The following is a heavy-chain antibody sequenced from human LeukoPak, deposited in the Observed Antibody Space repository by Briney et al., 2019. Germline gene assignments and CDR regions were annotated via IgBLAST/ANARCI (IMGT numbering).Heavy chain of an antibody. Sequence: SETLSLTCTVSGGSISSGGYYWSWIRQPPGKGLEWIGYIYYSGSTNYNPSLKSRVTISVDTSKNQFSLKLSSVTAADTAVYYCARGVTYYDIPDYWGQGTLVTVSS. D-gene: IGHD3-9*01. V-gene: IGHV4-61*08. CDR3: ARGVTYYDIPDY. CDR1: GGSISSGGYY. J-gene: IGHJ4*02. CDR2: IYYSGST.